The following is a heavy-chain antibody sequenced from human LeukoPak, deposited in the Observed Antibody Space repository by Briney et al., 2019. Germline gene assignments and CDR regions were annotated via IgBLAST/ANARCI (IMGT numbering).Heavy chain of an antibody. CDR2: IYSGGST. J-gene: IGHJ4*02. CDR1: GFTVSSNY. CDR3: AREILYYDILTGYYSGGVDY. Sequence: GGSLRLSCVVSGFTVSSNYMSWVRQPTGKGMDWVSVIYSGGSTYYAASVKGRFTISRDNSKNTLYLQMNSLRAEDTAVYYCAREILYYDILTGYYSGGVDYWGQGTLVTVSS. D-gene: IGHD3-9*01. V-gene: IGHV3-53*01.